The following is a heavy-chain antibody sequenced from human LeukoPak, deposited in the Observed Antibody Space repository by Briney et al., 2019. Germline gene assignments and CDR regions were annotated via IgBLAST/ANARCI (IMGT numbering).Heavy chain of an antibody. CDR2: ISAYNGNT. J-gene: IGHJ4*02. Sequence: ASVKDSCKASGYTFTSYGISWVRQAPGQGLEWMGWISAYNGNTNYAQKLQGRVTMTTDTSTSTAYMELRSLRSDDTAVYYCARDAKDDYGDSGGDYWGQGTLVTVSS. CDR1: GYTFTSYG. D-gene: IGHD4-17*01. CDR3: ARDAKDDYGDSGGDY. V-gene: IGHV1-18*01.